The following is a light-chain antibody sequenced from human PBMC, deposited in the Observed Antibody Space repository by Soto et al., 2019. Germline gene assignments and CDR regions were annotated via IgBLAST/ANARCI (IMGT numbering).Light chain of an antibody. J-gene: IGLJ1*01. V-gene: IGLV2-11*01. Sequence: HSVLTQPRSVSGSPGQSVTISCTGTSSDVGGYNSVSWYQHHPGKAPKLMIYDVTKRPSGVPDRFSGSKSGNTASLTITGLQAEDEADYYCCSYVGGYSYVFGTGTKVTVL. CDR3: CSYVGGYSYV. CDR2: DVT. CDR1: SSDVGGYNS.